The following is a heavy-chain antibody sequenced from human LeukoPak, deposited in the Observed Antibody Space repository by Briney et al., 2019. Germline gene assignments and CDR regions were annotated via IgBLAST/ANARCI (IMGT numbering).Heavy chain of an antibody. V-gene: IGHV3-30*04. CDR1: GFTFSSYS. CDR2: ISYDGSNK. CDR3: ARDPGWPTSNWFDP. D-gene: IGHD5-24*01. J-gene: IGHJ5*02. Sequence: GGSLRLSCAASGFTFSSYSMHCVRQAPGKGLEGVAIISYDGSNKYYADCVKGRFTISRDNSKSTLYLQMNSLRAEDTTIYYCARDPGWPTSNWFDPWGQGTLVTVSS.